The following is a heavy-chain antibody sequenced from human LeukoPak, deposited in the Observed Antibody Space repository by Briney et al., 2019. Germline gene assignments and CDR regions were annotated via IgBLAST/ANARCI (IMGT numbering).Heavy chain of an antibody. V-gene: IGHV1-18*01. CDR2: ISAFNGNT. Sequence: GASVKVSCRASGYTFTSYGISWVRQAPGQGLEWMGWISAFNGNTNYVQKLQGRVTMTTDTSTSTAYMELRSLRSDDTAVYYCARVVGTGHYYYYMDVWGKGTTVTVSS. CDR1: GYTFTSYG. J-gene: IGHJ6*03. D-gene: IGHD5-18*01. CDR3: ARVVGTGHYYYYMDV.